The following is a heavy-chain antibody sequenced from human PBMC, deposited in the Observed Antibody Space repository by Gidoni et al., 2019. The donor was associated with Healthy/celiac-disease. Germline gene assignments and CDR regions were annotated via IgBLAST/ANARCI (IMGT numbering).Heavy chain of an antibody. J-gene: IGHJ3*02. Sequence: QVQLVQSGAEVKKPGASVKVSCKASGYTFTSYYMHWVRQAPGQGLEWMGIINPSGGSTSYAQKFQGRVTMTRDTSTSTVYMELSSLRSEDTAVYYCARAAYYDSSGYYPSYSFDIWGQGTMVTVSS. CDR3: ARAAYYDSSGYYPSYSFDI. CDR2: INPSGGST. D-gene: IGHD3-22*01. CDR1: GYTFTSYY. V-gene: IGHV1-46*01.